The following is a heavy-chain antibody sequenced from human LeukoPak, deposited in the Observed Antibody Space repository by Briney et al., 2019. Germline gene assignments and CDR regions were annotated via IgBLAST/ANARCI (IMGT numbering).Heavy chain of an antibody. CDR3: ARDLGYCSGGSCQADYYYYYGMDV. V-gene: IGHV7-4-1*02. J-gene: IGHJ6*02. CDR1: GGTFSSYA. D-gene: IGHD2-15*01. Sequence: ASVKVSCKASGGTFSSYAISWVRQAPGRGLEWMGWINTNTGNPTYAQGFTGRFVFSLDTSVSTAYLQISSLKAEDTAVYYCARDLGYCSGGSCQADYYYYYGMDVWGQGTTVTVSS. CDR2: INTNTGNP.